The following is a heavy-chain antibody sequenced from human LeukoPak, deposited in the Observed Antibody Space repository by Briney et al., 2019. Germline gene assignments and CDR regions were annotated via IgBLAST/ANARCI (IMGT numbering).Heavy chain of an antibody. D-gene: IGHD2-2*01. V-gene: IGHV3-30-3*01. CDR2: ISYDGSNK. CDR1: GFTFSSYA. Sequence: HPGGSLRLSCAASGFTFSSYAMHWVRQAPGKGLEWVAVISYDGSNKYYADSVKGRFTISRDNSKNTLYLQMNSMRAEDTAVYYCARDRSSNEYYFDYWGQGTLVTVSS. CDR3: ARDRSSNEYYFDY. J-gene: IGHJ4*02.